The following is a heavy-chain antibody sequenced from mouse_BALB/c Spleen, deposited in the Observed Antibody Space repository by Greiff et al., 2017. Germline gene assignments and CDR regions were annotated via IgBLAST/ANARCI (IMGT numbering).Heavy chain of an antibody. Sequence: EVMLVESGGGLVQPGGSMKLSCVASGFTFSSYWMSWVRQSPEKGLEWVAEIRLKSDNYATHYAESVKGKFTISRDDSKSRLYLQMNSLRAEDTGIYYCTAMINAMDYWGQGTSVTVSS. CDR3: TAMINAMDY. CDR2: IRLKSDNYAT. D-gene: IGHD2-4*01. J-gene: IGHJ4*01. V-gene: IGHV6-6*02. CDR1: GFTFSSYW.